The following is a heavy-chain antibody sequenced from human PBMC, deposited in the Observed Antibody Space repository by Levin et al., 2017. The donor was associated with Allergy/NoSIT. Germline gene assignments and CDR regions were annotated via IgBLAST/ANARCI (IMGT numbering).Heavy chain of an antibody. J-gene: IGHJ4*02. CDR2: ISSTSNSI. V-gene: IGHV3-21*01. D-gene: IGHD3-10*01. CDR3: ARVFSGNYYNPPYFDY. CDR1: GFTFSSYS. Sequence: GESLKISCAASGFTFSSYSMNWVRQAPGKGLAWVSSISSTSNSIYYADSVKARFTISRDDAKNSLYLQMNSLRAEDTAVYYCARVFSGNYYNPPYFDYWGQGTLVTVSS.